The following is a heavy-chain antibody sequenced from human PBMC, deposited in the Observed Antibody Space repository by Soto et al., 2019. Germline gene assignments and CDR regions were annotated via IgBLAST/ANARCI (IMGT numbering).Heavy chain of an antibody. CDR2: IYFTGNT. Sequence: SETLSLTCSASGGSITSSSHFWGWVRQPPGKGLEWIGTIYFTGNTYYTPSLKSRLTMSIDTPKNEFSLRLNSVTAADTAVYYCAGQTFTIAAASYGRSNWFDPWGPGTLVTVS. J-gene: IGHJ5*02. CDR3: AGQTFTIAAASYGRSNWFDP. V-gene: IGHV4-39*01. CDR1: GGSITSSSHF. D-gene: IGHD6-25*01.